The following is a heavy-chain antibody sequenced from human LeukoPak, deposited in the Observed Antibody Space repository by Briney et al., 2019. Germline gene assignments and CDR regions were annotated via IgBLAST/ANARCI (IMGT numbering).Heavy chain of an antibody. CDR1: GYTFTSYD. Sequence: VASVKVSCKASGYTFTSYDINWVRQATGQGLEWMGWMSPNSGNTGYAQKFQGRVTMTRNTSISTAYMELSSLRSEDTAVYYCARETPESQGTSPDYWGQGTLVTVSS. CDR2: MSPNSGNT. D-gene: IGHD2-2*01. J-gene: IGHJ4*02. CDR3: ARETPESQGTSPDY. V-gene: IGHV1-8*01.